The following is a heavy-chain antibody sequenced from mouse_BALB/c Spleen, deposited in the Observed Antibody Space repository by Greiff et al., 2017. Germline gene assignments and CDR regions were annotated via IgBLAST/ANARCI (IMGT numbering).Heavy chain of an antibody. J-gene: IGHJ4*01. CDR1: GFTFSSYG. CDR3: ARHGGGRGAMDY. CDR2: INSNGGST. V-gene: IGHV5-6-3*01. Sequence: EVKLMESGGGLVQPGGSLKLSCAASGFTFSSYGMSWVRQTPDKRLELVATINSNGGSTYYPDTVKGRFTISRDNAKNTLYLQMSSLKSEDTAMYYCARHGGGRGAMDYWGQGTSVTVSS. D-gene: IGHD3-3*01.